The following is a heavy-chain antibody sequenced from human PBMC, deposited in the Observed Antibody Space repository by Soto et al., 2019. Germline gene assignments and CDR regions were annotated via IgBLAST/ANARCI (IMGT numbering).Heavy chain of an antibody. Sequence: PSETLSLTCTVSGGSISSSSYYWGWIRQPPGKGLEWIGSIYYSGSTYYNPSLKSRVTISVDTSKNQFSLKLSSVTAADTAVYYCARRTRPYYYYGMDVWGQGTTVTVSS. CDR1: GGSISSSSYY. J-gene: IGHJ6*02. V-gene: IGHV4-39*01. CDR3: ARRTRPYYYYGMDV. CDR2: IYYSGST.